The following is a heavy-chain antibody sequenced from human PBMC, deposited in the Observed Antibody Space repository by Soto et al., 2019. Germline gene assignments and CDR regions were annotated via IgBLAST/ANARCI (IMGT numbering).Heavy chain of an antibody. J-gene: IGHJ4*02. D-gene: IGHD5-12*01. CDR2: IYYSGST. CDR3: ARFYDNSHFDS. CDR1: GDSITSSSHY. Sequence: SETLSLTCTVSGDSITSSSHYWGWIRQPPGKEMEWIGNIYYSGSTIYNPSLKSRATISVDTSRKQFSLTLRSVTAADTAVYYCARFYDNSHFDSWGLGILVTVSS. V-gene: IGHV4-61*05.